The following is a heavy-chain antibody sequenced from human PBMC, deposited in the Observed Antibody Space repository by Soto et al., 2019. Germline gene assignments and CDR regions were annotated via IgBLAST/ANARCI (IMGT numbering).Heavy chain of an antibody. V-gene: IGHV4-59*08. CDR1: GASISSYF. CDR2: IYYSGTT. Sequence: SETLSLTCTVSGASISSYFWNWIRQPPGKGLEWIGYIYYSGTTYYNPSLKSRVTMSVDTSKNQFSLKLSSVTAADTAVYFCAKTFGYSYAIDYWGQGTLVTVSS. D-gene: IGHD5-18*01. CDR3: AKTFGYSYAIDY. J-gene: IGHJ4*02.